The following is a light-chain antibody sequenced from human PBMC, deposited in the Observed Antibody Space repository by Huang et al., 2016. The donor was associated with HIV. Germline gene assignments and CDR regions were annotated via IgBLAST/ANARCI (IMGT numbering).Light chain of an antibody. CDR1: QSLLHRNGNNY. Sequence: DIVMTQSPLSLSVTPGEPASISCRSSQSLLHRNGNNYLEWYLQKPGQSPKLLIYVACSRASGIPDRFNGSGSGTDFTLKISRVEAEDVGVYYCMQALQTPLTFGGGTKVEVK. V-gene: IGKV2-28*01. J-gene: IGKJ4*01. CDR2: VAC. CDR3: MQALQTPLT.